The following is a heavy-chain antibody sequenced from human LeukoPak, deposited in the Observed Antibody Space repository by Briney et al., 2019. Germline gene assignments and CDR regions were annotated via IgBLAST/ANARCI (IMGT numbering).Heavy chain of an antibody. D-gene: IGHD5-24*01. CDR1: GFTFSSYW. CDR3: AKLLRDATIYGF. Sequence: GGSLRLSCAASGFTFSSYWMSWVRQAPGKGLEWVANIKQDGSEKYYVDSVKGRFTISRDNAKNSLFLQMNSLRAEDTAFYYCAKLLRDATIYGFWGHGALVTVSS. J-gene: IGHJ4*01. V-gene: IGHV3-7*01. CDR2: IKQDGSEK.